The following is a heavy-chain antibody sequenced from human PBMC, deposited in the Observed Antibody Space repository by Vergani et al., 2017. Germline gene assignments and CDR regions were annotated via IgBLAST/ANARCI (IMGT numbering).Heavy chain of an antibody. Sequence: QVQLVESGGGVVQPGRSLRLSCAASGFTFSSYGMHWVRQAPGKGLEWVAVIWYDGSNKYYADSVKGRFTISRDNSKNTLYLQMNSLRAEDTAVYYCAKWDSSGYYYYYYYMDVWGKGP. V-gene: IGHV3-33*06. D-gene: IGHD3-22*01. CDR3: AKWDSSGYYYYYYYMDV. CDR2: IWYDGSNK. CDR1: GFTFSSYG. J-gene: IGHJ6*03.